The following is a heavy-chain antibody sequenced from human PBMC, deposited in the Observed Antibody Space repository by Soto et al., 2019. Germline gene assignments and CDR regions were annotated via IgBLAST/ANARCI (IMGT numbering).Heavy chain of an antibody. CDR2: VYRTGST. D-gene: IGHD6-13*01. J-gene: IGHJ4*02. CDR3: ARARATIAAAAIFDC. CDR1: GGSISTSNW. V-gene: IGHV4-4*02. Sequence: QVQLQESGPGLVKPSGTLSLTCAVSGGSISTSNWWSWVRQPPGKGLEWIGEVYRTGSTNYNPSPESRLAISADKSHNQFSLKRTSVTAADTAVYYCARARATIAAAAIFDCWGQGTLVTVSS.